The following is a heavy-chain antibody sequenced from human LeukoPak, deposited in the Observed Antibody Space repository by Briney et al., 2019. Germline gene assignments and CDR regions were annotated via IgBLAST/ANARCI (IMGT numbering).Heavy chain of an antibody. CDR3: ARDPRAPIVVVPAAIVSSWFDP. J-gene: IGHJ5*02. CDR1: GGSFSGYY. Sequence: TSETLSLTCAVYGGSFSGYYWSWIRQPPGKGLEWIGVINHSGSTNYNPSLKSRVTISVDTSKNQFSLKLSSVTAADTAVYYCARDPRAPIVVVPAAIVSSWFDPWGQGTLVTVSS. D-gene: IGHD2-2*02. CDR2: INHSGST. V-gene: IGHV4-34*01.